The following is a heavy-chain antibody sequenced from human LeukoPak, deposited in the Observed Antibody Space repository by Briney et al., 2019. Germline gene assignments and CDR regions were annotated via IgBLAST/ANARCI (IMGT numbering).Heavy chain of an antibody. D-gene: IGHD2-21*02. V-gene: IGHV3-7*01. CDR2: INQDASEI. J-gene: IGHJ4*02. CDR3: ATDRDNSDWQKRFDS. CDR1: GFTFSTYW. Sequence: GGSLRLSCAASGFTFSTYWMNWYRQAPGKGLEWVGNINQDASEINYVDSVRGRFTISRDNAKNSLHLQMNSLRAEDTAVYYCATDRDNSDWQKRFDSWGQGSLVTVSS.